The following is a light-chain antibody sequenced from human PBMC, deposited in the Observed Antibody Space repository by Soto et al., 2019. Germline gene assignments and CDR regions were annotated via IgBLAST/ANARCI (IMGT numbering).Light chain of an antibody. CDR1: SSDVGTYDL. CDR3: CSYAGSYVV. Sequence: QSVLTQPASVSGSPGQSIAISCTGTSSDVGTYDLVSWYQQHPGKAPKLMIYEGTKRPSGVSNRFSGSKSANTASLIISGLHVEDEADYYCCSYAGSYVVFGTGTKVTVL. V-gene: IGLV2-23*01. CDR2: EGT. J-gene: IGLJ1*01.